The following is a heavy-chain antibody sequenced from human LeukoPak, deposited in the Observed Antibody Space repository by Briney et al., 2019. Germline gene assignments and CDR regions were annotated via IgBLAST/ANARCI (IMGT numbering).Heavy chain of an antibody. CDR1: GFTFSSYG. J-gene: IGHJ6*04. V-gene: IGHV3-48*03. CDR2: ISSSGSTI. D-gene: IGHD3-10*02. Sequence: GGSLRLSCAASGFTFSSYGMNWVRQAPGKGLEWVSYISSSGSTIYYADSVKGRFTISRDNAKNSLYLQMNSLRAEDTAVYYCAELGITMIGGVWGKGTTATISS. CDR3: AELGITMIGGV.